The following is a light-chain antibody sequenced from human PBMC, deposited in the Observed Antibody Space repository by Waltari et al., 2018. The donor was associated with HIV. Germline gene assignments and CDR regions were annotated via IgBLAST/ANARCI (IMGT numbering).Light chain of an antibody. J-gene: IGLJ2*01. Sequence: QSVLTQPPSASGAPGQRVTISCSGSSYNIGSNFVYWYQPLPGTAPKLLIYRNNQRPSGVPDRFSGSKSGTSASLAISGLRSEDEADYYCAAWTDSRYVVFGGGTKLTVL. CDR2: RNN. V-gene: IGLV1-47*01. CDR1: SYNIGSNF. CDR3: AAWTDSRYVV.